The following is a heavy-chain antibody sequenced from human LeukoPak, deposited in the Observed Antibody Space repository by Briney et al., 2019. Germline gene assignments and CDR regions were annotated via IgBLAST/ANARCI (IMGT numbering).Heavy chain of an antibody. Sequence: GGSLRLSCAASGFTFSSYSMNWVRQAPGEGLEWVSSISSSSYIYYADSVKGRFTISRDNAKNSLYLQMNSLRAEDTAVYYCARDPVGATRDWFDPWGQGTLVTVSS. CDR1: GFTFSSYS. V-gene: IGHV3-21*01. CDR2: ISSSSYI. CDR3: ARDPVGATRDWFDP. D-gene: IGHD1-26*01. J-gene: IGHJ5*02.